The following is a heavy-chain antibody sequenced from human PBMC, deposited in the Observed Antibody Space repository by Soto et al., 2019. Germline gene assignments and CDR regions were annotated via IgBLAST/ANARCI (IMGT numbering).Heavy chain of an antibody. Sequence: PGGSLRLSCAASGFTFSSYGMHWVRQAPGKGLEWVAVISYDGSNKYYADSVKGRFTISRDDSKNTLYLQMNSLRAEDTAVYYCAKVGSSGYSAVPCWGQGTLVTVSS. D-gene: IGHD3-22*01. V-gene: IGHV3-30*18. CDR1: GFTFSSYG. CDR3: AKVGSSGYSAVPC. CDR2: ISYDGSNK. J-gene: IGHJ4*02.